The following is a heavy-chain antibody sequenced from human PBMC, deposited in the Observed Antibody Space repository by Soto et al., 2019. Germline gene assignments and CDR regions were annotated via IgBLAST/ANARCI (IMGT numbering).Heavy chain of an antibody. J-gene: IGHJ4*02. Sequence: QVQLVQSGAEVKSAGSSVKVSCKSSGDTFNFYSITWVRQAPGLGLEWVGRVNPILSMSNYAQRFQGRVTMTADKYTGTAYMELRSLRSEDKAIYYCASNYGSGYRAFDSWGQGALVTVSS. CDR1: GDTFNFYS. CDR2: VNPILSMS. CDR3: ASNYGSGYRAFDS. D-gene: IGHD3-10*01. V-gene: IGHV1-69*02.